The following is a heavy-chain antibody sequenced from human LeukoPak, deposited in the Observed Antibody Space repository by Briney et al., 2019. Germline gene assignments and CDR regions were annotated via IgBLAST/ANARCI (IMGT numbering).Heavy chain of an antibody. D-gene: IGHD3-3*01. CDR1: GGSISSGDYY. Sequence: PSQTLSLTCTVSGGSISSGDYYWSWMRQPQGKGLEWIGYIHYSGSTYYNPSLKSRVTISVDTSKNQFSLKLSSVTAADTAVYYCAREEEMTIPNYYYYYMDVWGKGTTVTVSS. V-gene: IGHV4-30-4*08. CDR2: IHYSGST. CDR3: AREEEMTIPNYYYYYMDV. J-gene: IGHJ6*03.